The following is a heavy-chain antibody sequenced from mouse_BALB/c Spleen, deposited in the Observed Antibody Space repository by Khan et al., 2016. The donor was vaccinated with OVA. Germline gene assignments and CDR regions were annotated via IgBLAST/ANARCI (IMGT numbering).Heavy chain of an antibody. V-gene: IGHV1-18*01. CDR3: KRDAGRD. D-gene: IGHD3-3*01. CDR2: INPKNGGT. J-gene: IGHJ4*01. CDR1: GYTFPEYT. Sequence: MQLEESGPELVKPGASVKISCKTSGYTFPEYTVHWVKQSLGKSLDWIGVINPKNGGTAYNQKFKGKATLTVDKSSSTAYMEFRSLTSEDAAVYSCKRDAGRDWGQGTSVTVAS.